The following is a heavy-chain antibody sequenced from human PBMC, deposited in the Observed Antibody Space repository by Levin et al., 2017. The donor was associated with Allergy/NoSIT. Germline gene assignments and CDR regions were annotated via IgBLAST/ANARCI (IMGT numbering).Heavy chain of an antibody. V-gene: IGHV3-30*18. Sequence: GGSLRLSCAASGFPFSNYGIYWVRQAPGKGLDWVALITSDGGVKFYADSVKGRFTISRDNSRETLYLQMNNLRPDDTAVYYCAKGGDMDVWGRGTTVIVSS. J-gene: IGHJ6*03. CDR3: AKGGDMDV. CDR2: ITSDGGVK. CDR1: GFPFSNYG.